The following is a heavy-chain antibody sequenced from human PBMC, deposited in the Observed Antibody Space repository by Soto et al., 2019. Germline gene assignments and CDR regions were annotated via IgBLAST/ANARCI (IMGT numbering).Heavy chain of an antibody. J-gene: IGHJ3*02. CDR1: GGSISSGGYY. CDR2: IYYSGST. V-gene: IGHV4-31*03. Sequence: QVQLQESGPGLVKPSQSLSLTCTVSGGSISSGGYYWSWIRQHPGKGLEWIGYIYYSGSTYYNPSLKSRVTISVDTSKNQFSLKLSSVTAADTAVYYCARLKFDWLLIDIWGQGTMVTVSS. D-gene: IGHD3-9*01. CDR3: ARLKFDWLLIDI.